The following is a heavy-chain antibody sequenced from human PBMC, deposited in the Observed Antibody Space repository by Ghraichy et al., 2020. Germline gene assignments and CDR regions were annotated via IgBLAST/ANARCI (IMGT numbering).Heavy chain of an antibody. CDR3: AADELASSGYYYGGGWFDP. J-gene: IGHJ5*02. CDR1: GFTFTSSA. V-gene: IGHV1-58*02. CDR2: IVVGSGNT. D-gene: IGHD3-22*01. Sequence: SVKVSCKASGFTFTSSAMQWVRQARGQRLEWIGWIVVGSGNTNYAQKFQERVTITRDMSTSTAYMELSSLRSEDTAVYYCAADELASSGYYYGGGWFDPWGQGTQVTVSS.